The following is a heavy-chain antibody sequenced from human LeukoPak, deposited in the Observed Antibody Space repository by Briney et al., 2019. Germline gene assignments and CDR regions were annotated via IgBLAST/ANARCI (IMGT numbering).Heavy chain of an antibody. CDR2: IYHSGST. J-gene: IGHJ4*02. D-gene: IGHD6-6*01. CDR3: ASIAARRRFYYFDY. V-gene: IGHV4-4*02. Sequence: PSETLSLTCAVSGASITSNNWWWSWVRQPPGKGLEWIGEIYHSGSTNYNPSLKSRVTISVDTSKNQFSLKLSSVTAADTAVYYCASIAARRRFYYFDYWGQGTLVTVSS. CDR1: GASITSNNW.